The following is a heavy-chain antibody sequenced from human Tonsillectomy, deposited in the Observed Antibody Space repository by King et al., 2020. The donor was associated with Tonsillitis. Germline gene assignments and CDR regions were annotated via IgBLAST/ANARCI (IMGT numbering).Heavy chain of an antibody. CDR1: GFTFSSYG. D-gene: IGHD1-26*01. J-gene: IGHJ6*02. Sequence: VQLVESGGGVVQPGRSPRLSCAASGFTFSSYGMHWVRQAPGKGLEWVAVISYDGSNKYYADSVKGRFTISRDNSKNTLYLQMNSLRAEDTAVYYCAKGGGSYKLYYYGMDVWGQGTTVTVSS. V-gene: IGHV3-30*18. CDR2: ISYDGSNK. CDR3: AKGGGSYKLYYYGMDV.